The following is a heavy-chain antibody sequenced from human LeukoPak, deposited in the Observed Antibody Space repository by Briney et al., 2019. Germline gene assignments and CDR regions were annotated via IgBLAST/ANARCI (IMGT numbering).Heavy chain of an antibody. CDR3: ARLGYCSSTSCYMPN. J-gene: IGHJ4*02. CDR2: MHYSGST. V-gene: IGHV4-39*01. Sequence: SETLSLTCTVSGGSISSGSDYWGWIRQPPGKGLEWIGSMHYSGSTDYNPSLKSRVAISIDTSKNQFSLKLRFVPAADTAVYHCARLGYCSSTSCYMPNWGQGTLVTVSS. D-gene: IGHD2-2*02. CDR1: GGSISSGSDY.